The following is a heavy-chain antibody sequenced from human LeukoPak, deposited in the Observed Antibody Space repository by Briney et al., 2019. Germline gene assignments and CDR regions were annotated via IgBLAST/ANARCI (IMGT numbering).Heavy chain of an antibody. CDR2: IYYSGST. CDR3: ARVDGYQLLQ. Sequence: PSETLSLTCTVSGGSISRYYWSWIRQPPGKGLEWIGYIYYSGSTNYNPSLKSRVTISVDTSKNQFSLKLSSVTAADTAVYYCARVDGYQLLQWGQGTLVTVSS. D-gene: IGHD2-2*01. J-gene: IGHJ4*02. V-gene: IGHV4-59*01. CDR1: GGSISRYY.